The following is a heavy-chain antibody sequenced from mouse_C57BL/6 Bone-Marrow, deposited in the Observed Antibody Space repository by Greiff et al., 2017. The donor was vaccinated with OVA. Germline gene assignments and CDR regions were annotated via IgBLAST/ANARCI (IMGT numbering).Heavy chain of an antibody. D-gene: IGHD2-3*01. CDR1: GYSFTSYY. J-gene: IGHJ4*01. CDR2: IYPGSGNT. CDR3: ARWGGLLPHYYAMDY. V-gene: IGHV1-66*01. Sequence: VQLQQSGPELVKPGASVKISCKASGYSFTSYYIHWVKQRPGQGLEWIGWIYPGSGNTKYNEKFKGKATLTADTSSSTAYMQLSSLTSEDSAVYYCARWGGLLPHYYAMDYWGRGTSVTVSS.